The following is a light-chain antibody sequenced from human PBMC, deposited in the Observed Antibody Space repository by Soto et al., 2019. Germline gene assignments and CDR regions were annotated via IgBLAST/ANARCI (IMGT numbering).Light chain of an antibody. CDR1: QSVRSG. J-gene: IGKJ4*01. CDR2: DAS. Sequence: EIVVTQSPGTLSLSPGERATLSFRASQSVRSGRLAWYQQKPGQAPRLVIFDASNRASGIPVRFSGSGSGTEFTLTITSLQSEDSAVYYCQEYNYWHPITFGGGTKVDIK. CDR3: QEYNYWHPIT. V-gene: IGKV3D-15*01.